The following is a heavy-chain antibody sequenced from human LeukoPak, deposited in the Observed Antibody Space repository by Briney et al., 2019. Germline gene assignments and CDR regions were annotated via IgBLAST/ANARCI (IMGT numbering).Heavy chain of an antibody. CDR1: GYTFTSYG. CDR2: ISAHNGNT. D-gene: IGHD1-26*01. V-gene: IGHV1-18*01. Sequence: APVKVSCKASGYTFTSYGISWVRQAPEQGLKRLGWISAHNGNTNYAQKLQGRVTMTTDTSTSTAYMELRSLRSDDTAVYYCGRVGSYMTRPSRSYFDYWGQGTLVTVSS. CDR3: GRVGSYMTRPSRSYFDY. J-gene: IGHJ4*02.